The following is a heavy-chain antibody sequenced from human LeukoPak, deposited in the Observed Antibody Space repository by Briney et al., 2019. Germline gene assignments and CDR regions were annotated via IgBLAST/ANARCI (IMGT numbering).Heavy chain of an antibody. CDR2: ISSSSSYI. J-gene: IGHJ4*02. D-gene: IGHD3-22*01. V-gene: IGHV3-21*01. CDR1: GFRFSSYA. CDR3: ARDYYDSSPPFG. Sequence: GGSLRLACAASGFRFSSYAMNWVRQAPGKGLEWVSSISSSSSYIYYADSVKGRFTISRDNAKNSLYLQMNSLRAEDTAVYYCARDYYDSSPPFGWGQGTLVTVSS.